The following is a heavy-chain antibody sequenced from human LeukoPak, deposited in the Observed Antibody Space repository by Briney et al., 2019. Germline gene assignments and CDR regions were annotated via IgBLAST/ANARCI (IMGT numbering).Heavy chain of an antibody. CDR3: ARVGDSGYESDFDY. V-gene: IGHV4-59*01. J-gene: IGHJ4*02. D-gene: IGHD5-12*01. CDR2: IYYSGST. CDR1: GGSISSYY. Sequence: PSETLSLTCTVSGGSISSYYWSWIRQPPGKGLEWIGYIYYSGSTNYNPPLKSRVTISVDTSKNQFSLKLTSVTAADTAMYYCARVGDSGYESDFDYWGQGILVTVSS.